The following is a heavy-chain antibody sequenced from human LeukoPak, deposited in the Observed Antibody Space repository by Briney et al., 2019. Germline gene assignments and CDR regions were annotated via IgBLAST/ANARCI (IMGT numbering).Heavy chain of an antibody. CDR3: ARSPSRERKWTQLWSPNFDY. J-gene: IGHJ4*02. V-gene: IGHV1-8*01. CDR2: MNPNSGNT. Sequence: ASVKVSCKASGYTFTSYDINWVRQATGQGLEWMGWMNPNSGNTGYAQKFQGRVTMTRNTSISTAYMELSSLRSEDTAVYYCARSPSRERKWTQLWSPNFDYWGQGTLVTVSS. CDR1: GYTFTSYD. D-gene: IGHD5-18*01.